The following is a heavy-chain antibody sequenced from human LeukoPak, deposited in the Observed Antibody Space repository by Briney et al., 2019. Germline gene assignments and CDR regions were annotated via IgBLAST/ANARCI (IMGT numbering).Heavy chain of an antibody. CDR3: ARSHIVAVTGFAFDI. CDR2: IYYSGST. D-gene: IGHD2-21*02. J-gene: IGHJ3*02. V-gene: IGHV4-39*01. CDR1: GGSISSSSYY. Sequence: PSEALSLTCTVSGGSISSSSYYWGWIGQPPGKGLEWIGSIYYSGSTYYNPSLKSRVTITVDTSKNQFSLKLSSVTAADTTVYYCARSHIVAVTGFAFDIWGQGTLVTVSS.